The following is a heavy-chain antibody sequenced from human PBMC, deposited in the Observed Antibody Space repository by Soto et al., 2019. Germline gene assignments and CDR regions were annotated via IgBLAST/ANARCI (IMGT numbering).Heavy chain of an antibody. CDR3: TRGPGIAAL. CDR2: IYYSGST. CDR1: GDSISSYY. V-gene: IGHV4-59*01. Sequence: QVQLQESGPGLVKPSETLSLTCTVSGDSISSYYWSWIRQPPGKGLEWIGYIYYSGSTNYNPSLKSRVNISVDTSKNHFSLKLSSVTAADTAVYYCTRGPGIAALWGQGTLVTVSS. J-gene: IGHJ4*02. D-gene: IGHD6-13*01.